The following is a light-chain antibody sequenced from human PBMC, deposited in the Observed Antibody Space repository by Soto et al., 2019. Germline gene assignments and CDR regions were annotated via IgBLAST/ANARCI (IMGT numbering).Light chain of an antibody. CDR1: QSVSSY. CDR3: QQRSNWPPIT. Sequence: RSSQSVSSYLAWYQQKPGQAPRLLIYDASNRATGIPARFSGSGSGTDFTLTISSLEPEDFAVYYCQQRSNWPPITFGQGTRLEIK. J-gene: IGKJ5*01. V-gene: IGKV3-11*01. CDR2: DAS.